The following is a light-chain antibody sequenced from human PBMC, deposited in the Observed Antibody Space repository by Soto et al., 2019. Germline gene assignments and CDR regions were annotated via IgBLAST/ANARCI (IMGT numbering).Light chain of an antibody. CDR1: QSINW. J-gene: IGKJ1*01. Sequence: DIQLAQSPSTLSASVGDRLIITCRATQSINWLAWYQQKPGKAPKLLIFEASRLESGVPSRVSGRGSGTEFTLTISSLQPDDFGTYYCQHYDTYSPMWTFGQGTKVDVK. V-gene: IGKV1-5*03. CDR3: QHYDTYSPMWT. CDR2: EAS.